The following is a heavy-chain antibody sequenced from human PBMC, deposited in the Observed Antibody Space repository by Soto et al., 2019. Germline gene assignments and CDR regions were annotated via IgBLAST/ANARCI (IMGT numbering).Heavy chain of an antibody. CDR3: VHRLVNPDMLNR. J-gene: IGHJ5*02. CDR1: GFSLSTNGVG. V-gene: IGHV2-5*02. D-gene: IGHD3-16*01. Sequence: QITLKESGPTVVKPTQTLTLTCTFSGFSLSTNGVGVGWIRQPPGKALEWLASIYWDDDERYSPSLKSRLTISKDTSKDQVVLTMTDMDPVDPATYYFVHRLVNPDMLNRWGQGTLVTVSS. CDR2: IYWDDDE.